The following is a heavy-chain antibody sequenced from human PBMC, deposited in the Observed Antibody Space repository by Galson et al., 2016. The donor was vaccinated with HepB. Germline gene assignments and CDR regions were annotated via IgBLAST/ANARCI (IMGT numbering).Heavy chain of an antibody. Sequence: SETLSLTCTVSGDSSSPHYRSWIRQPPGKGLEWIGYVHSSGSSFYNPSLRGRVTISVDTSKNHFSLKLDSVTAADTAVYFCAGGTLSCTGNSCFYQYFDLWGLGILVTVSS. V-gene: IGHV4-59*11. CDR1: GDSSSPHY. D-gene: IGHD5-18*01. CDR3: AGGTLSCTGNSCFYQYFDL. CDR2: VHSSGSS. J-gene: IGHJ2*01.